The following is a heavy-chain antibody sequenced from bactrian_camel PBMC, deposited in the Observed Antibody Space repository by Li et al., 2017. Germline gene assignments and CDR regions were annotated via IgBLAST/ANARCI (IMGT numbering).Heavy chain of an antibody. Sequence: HVQLVESGGGSVESGGSLRLSCVGSGYTYGSNCMGYFRQAPGMEREGVAAIFIGGNDTYYADSVKGRFTISQGNAVNTVLLQMNSLKPEDTAMYYCAAGRSPPWRCSQRDLWTRDYRGQGTQVTVS. CDR2: IFIGGNDT. V-gene: IGHV3S6*01. CDR3: AAGRSPPWRCSQRDLWTRDY. CDR1: GYTYGSNC. J-gene: IGHJ4*01. D-gene: IGHD1*01.